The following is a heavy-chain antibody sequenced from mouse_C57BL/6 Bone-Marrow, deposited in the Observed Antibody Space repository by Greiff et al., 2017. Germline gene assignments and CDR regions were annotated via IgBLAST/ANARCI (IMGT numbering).Heavy chain of an antibody. CDR1: GYAFTNYL. V-gene: IGHV1-54*01. D-gene: IGHD4-1*01. CDR3: ATGAWFAY. CDR2: INPGSGGT. Sequence: VQLQESGAELVRPGTSVKVSCKASGYAFTNYLIEWVKQRPGQGLEWIGVINPGSGGTNYNEKFKGKATLTADKSSSTAYMQLSSLTSEYSAVYFCATGAWFAYWGQGTLVTVSA. J-gene: IGHJ3*01.